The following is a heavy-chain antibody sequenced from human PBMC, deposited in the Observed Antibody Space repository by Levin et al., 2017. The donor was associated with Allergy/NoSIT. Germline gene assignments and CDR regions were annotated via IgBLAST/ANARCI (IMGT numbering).Heavy chain of an antibody. CDR1: GFTFSSYA. J-gene: IGHJ6*03. Sequence: GESLKISCAASGFTFSSYAMHWVRQAPGKGLEWVAVISYDGSNKYYADSVKGRFTISRDNSKNTLYLQMNSLRAEDTAVYYCARGGSSGRYYMDVWGKGTTVTVSS. CDR2: ISYDGSNK. CDR3: ARGGSSGRYYMDV. D-gene: IGHD6-19*01. V-gene: IGHV3-30-3*01.